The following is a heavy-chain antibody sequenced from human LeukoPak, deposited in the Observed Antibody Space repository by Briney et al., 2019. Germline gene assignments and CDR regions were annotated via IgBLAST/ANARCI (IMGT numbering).Heavy chain of an antibody. CDR3: ASYFYSGRGVDV. CDR2: ITGDGRTT. CDR1: GFSLSSYW. J-gene: IGHJ6*04. D-gene: IGHD1-26*01. Sequence: GGSLRLSCAASGFSLSSYWMHWVRQAPGKGLLWVSRITGDGRTTSYADSVNGRFTISRDDAKNTLYLQMNSLRVEDTAVYYCASYFYSGRGVDVWGTGTTVTVSS. V-gene: IGHV3-74*01.